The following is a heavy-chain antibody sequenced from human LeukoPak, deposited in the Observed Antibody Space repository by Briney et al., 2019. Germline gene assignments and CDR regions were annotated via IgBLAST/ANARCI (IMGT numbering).Heavy chain of an antibody. J-gene: IGHJ4*02. CDR3: AGRFDN. D-gene: IGHD1-26*01. Sequence: QSGGSLRLSCAASGFTFSSYEMNWVRQVPGKGLEWVSYISSSGSTMYYADSVKGRFTISRDNAKNSLYLQMNSLRVEDTAVYYCAGRFDNWGQGTLVTVSS. V-gene: IGHV3-48*03. CDR2: ISSSGSTM. CDR1: GFTFSSYE.